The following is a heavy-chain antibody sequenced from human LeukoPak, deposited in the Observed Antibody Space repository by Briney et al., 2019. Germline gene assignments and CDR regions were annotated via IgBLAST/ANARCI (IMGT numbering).Heavy chain of an antibody. Sequence: GGSLRLSCAASGFTFSSYAMHWVRQAPGKGLEWVAVISYDGSNKYYADSVKGRFTISRDNSKNTLYLQMNSLRAEDTAVYYCARGVYYDYVWGSYRYTSWFDPWGQGTLVTVSS. D-gene: IGHD3-16*02. CDR3: ARGVYYDYVWGSYRYTSWFDP. CDR1: GFTFSSYA. CDR2: ISYDGSNK. J-gene: IGHJ5*02. V-gene: IGHV3-30-3*01.